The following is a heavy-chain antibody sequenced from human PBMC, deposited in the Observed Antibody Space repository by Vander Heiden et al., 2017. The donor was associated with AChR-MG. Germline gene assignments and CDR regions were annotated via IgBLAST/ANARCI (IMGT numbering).Heavy chain of an antibody. J-gene: IGHJ3*02. CDR3: AKGKGSRWLKDAFDI. CDR2: ISGSGGST. D-gene: IGHD4-17*01. CDR1: GFPFRRYA. V-gene: IGHV3-23*01. Sequence: EVQLFESGGGLVQPGGSLRPSCAPPGFPFRRYAMSWVRQAPGKGLEWVSAISGSGGSTYYADSVKGRFTISRDNSKNTLYLQMNSLRAEDTAVYYCAKGKGSRWLKDAFDIWGQGTMVTVSS.